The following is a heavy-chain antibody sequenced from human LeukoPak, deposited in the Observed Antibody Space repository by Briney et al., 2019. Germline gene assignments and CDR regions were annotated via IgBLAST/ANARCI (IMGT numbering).Heavy chain of an antibody. V-gene: IGHV3-7*01. CDR3: ARAGYYYDSSGYEGY. D-gene: IGHD3-22*01. Sequence: PGGSLRLSCAASGFTFSSYWMSWVRQAPGKGLEWVANIKQDGSEKYYVDSVKGRFTISRDNAKNSLYLQMNSLRAEDTAVYYCARAGYYYDSSGYEGYWGQGTLVTVSS. J-gene: IGHJ4*02. CDR2: IKQDGSEK. CDR1: GFTFSSYW.